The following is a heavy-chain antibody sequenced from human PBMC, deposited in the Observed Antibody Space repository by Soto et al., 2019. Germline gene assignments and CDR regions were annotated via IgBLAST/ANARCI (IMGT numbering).Heavy chain of an antibody. CDR1: GFTFTSYP. Sequence: GGSLRLPCAASGFTFTSYPLSGFRQDPGKGLVWVSGINGDGSTTNYADSVKGRFTISRDNAKNTLYLQMDSLRAEDTAVYYCARAGSYRFDYWGRGTLVTVSS. CDR3: ARAGSYRFDY. V-gene: IGHV3-74*01. CDR2: INGDGSTT. D-gene: IGHD3-10*01. J-gene: IGHJ4*02.